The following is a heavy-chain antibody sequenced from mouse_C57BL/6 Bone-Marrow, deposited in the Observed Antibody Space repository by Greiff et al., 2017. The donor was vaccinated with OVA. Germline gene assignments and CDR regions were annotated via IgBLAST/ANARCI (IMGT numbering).Heavy chain of an antibody. CDR2: ISSGGDYI. CDR1: GFTFSSYA. V-gene: IGHV5-9-1*02. CDR3: TRVATYYYGSSPFAY. D-gene: IGHD1-1*01. J-gene: IGHJ3*01. Sequence: EVHLVESGEGLVKPGGSLKLSCAASGFTFSSYAMSWVRQTPEKRLEWVAYISSGGDYIYYADTVKGRFTISRDNARNTLYLQMSSLKSEDTAMYYCTRVATYYYGSSPFAYWGQGTLVTVSA.